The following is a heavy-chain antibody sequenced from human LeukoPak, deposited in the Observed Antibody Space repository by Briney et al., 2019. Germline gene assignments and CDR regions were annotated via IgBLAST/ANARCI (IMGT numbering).Heavy chain of an antibody. J-gene: IGHJ6*03. CDR1: GGSISSYY. CDR2: IYYSGST. Sequence: SETLSLTCTVSGGSISSYYWNWIRQPPGKGLEWIGYIYYSGSTNYNPSLKSRVIISVDTSKNQFSLKLSSVTAADTAVYYCARSRYYYYYYMDVWGKGTTVTVSS. D-gene: IGHD1-14*01. V-gene: IGHV4-59*01. CDR3: ARSRYYYYYYMDV.